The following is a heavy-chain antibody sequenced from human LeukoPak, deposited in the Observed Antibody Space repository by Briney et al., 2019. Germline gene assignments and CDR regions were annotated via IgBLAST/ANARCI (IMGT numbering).Heavy chain of an antibody. V-gene: IGHV1-18*01. Sequence: ASVKVSCKASGYTFTNYGISWVRQAPGQGLEWMGWISAYNGNTNYAQKLQGRVTITTDTSTSTAYMELRSLRSDDTAVYYCARVAAVDYFDYWGQGTLVTVSS. J-gene: IGHJ4*02. CDR3: ARVAAVDYFDY. CDR1: GYTFTNYG. D-gene: IGHD6-13*01. CDR2: ISAYNGNT.